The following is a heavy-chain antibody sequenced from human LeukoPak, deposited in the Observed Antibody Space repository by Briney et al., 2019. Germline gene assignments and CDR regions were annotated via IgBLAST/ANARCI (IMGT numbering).Heavy chain of an antibody. V-gene: IGHV5-51*01. CDR1: GYNFNSYW. CDR2: IYPADSDT. CDR3: ARPRERGYSYGYDAFDI. Sequence: PGESLKISCKGSGYNFNSYWIAWVRQMPGKGLEWMGIIYPADSDTRYSPSFQGQVTISADKSISTAYLQWSSLEASDTAMYYCARPRERGYSYGYDAFDIWGQGTMVTVSS. J-gene: IGHJ3*02. D-gene: IGHD5-18*01.